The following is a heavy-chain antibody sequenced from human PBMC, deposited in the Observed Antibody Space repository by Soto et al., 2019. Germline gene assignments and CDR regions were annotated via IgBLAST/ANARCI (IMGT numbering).Heavy chain of an antibody. V-gene: IGHV3-30-3*02. CDR2: ISNDGMNT. CDR3: AKGLRVMEH. D-gene: IGHD3-16*01. J-gene: IGHJ1*01. Sequence: GGSLRLSCVASGFTFSSYALHWVRQAPGKGLEWVALISNDGMNTFYADSVKGRMTVSRDKAEKTMYLQMNSLTAEDTAVYYCAKGLRVMEHWGQGTVVTVPQ. CDR1: GFTFSSYA.